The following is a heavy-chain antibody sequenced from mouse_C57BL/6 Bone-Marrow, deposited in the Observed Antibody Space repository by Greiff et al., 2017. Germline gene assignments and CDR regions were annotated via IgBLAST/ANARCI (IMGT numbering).Heavy chain of an antibody. D-gene: IGHD1-1*01. Sequence: QVQLQQSGAELVRPGTSVKLSCKASGYTFTSYWMHWVKQRPGQGLEWIGVIDPSDSYTNYNQKFKGKATLTVDTSSSTAYMQLSSLTSEDSAVYYCARSHYYGSSFAYWGQGTLVTVSA. CDR3: ARSHYYGSSFAY. CDR1: GYTFTSYW. CDR2: IDPSDSYT. V-gene: IGHV1-59*01. J-gene: IGHJ3*01.